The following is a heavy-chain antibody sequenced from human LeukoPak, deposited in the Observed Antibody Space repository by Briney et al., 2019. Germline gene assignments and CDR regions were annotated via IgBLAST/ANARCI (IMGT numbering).Heavy chain of an antibody. CDR3: ARTNVYYYDSSDYYPHFDY. Sequence: ASVKVSCKASGYTFTGYYMHWVRQAPGQGLEWMGWINPNSGGTNYAQKFQGRVTMTRDTSTSTAYMELRSLRSDDTAVYYCARTNVYYYDSSDYYPHFDYWGQGTLVTVSS. D-gene: IGHD3-22*01. V-gene: IGHV1-2*02. CDR1: GYTFTGYY. J-gene: IGHJ4*02. CDR2: INPNSGGT.